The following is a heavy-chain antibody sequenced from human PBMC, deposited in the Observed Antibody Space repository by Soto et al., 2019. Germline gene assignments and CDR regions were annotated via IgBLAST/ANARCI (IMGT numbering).Heavy chain of an antibody. CDR1: GFIFNMYW. CDR3: TRGPRPISTGTGAY. Sequence: GGSLRLSCASSGFIFNMYWMHWVRQSPGKGLVWISRIYNDGTYSDYADSVRGRFTISRDNVNDTLYLQMNNLRAEDSGLYYCTRGPRPISTGTGAYWGQGT. D-gene: IGHD3-10*01. V-gene: IGHV3-74*01. J-gene: IGHJ4*02. CDR2: IYNDGTYS.